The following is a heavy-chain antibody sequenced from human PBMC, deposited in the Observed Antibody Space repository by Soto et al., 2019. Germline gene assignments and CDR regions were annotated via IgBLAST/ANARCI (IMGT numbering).Heavy chain of an antibody. Sequence: PGESLKISCKGSGYSFTTYWIGWVRQKPGKGLEWMGITYPGDSDTGYSPSFQGQVTISADKSISTAYLQWSSLKASDTAMYYCARGFSGYTSSWPYWGQGTLVTVSS. V-gene: IGHV5-51*01. D-gene: IGHD6-13*01. J-gene: IGHJ4*02. CDR1: GYSFTTYW. CDR3: ARGFSGYTSSWPY. CDR2: TYPGDSDT.